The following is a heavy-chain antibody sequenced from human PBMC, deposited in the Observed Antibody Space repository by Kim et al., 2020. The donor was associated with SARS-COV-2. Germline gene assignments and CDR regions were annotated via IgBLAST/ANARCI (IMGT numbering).Heavy chain of an antibody. V-gene: IGHV3-30*04. CDR1: GFTFSSYA. D-gene: IGHD3-3*01. CDR2: ISYDGSNK. CDR3: ARELRGSGYYYYYYGMDV. J-gene: IGHJ6*02. Sequence: GGSLRLSCAASGFTFSSYAMHWVRQAPGKGLEWVAVISYDGSNKSYADSVKGRFTISRDNSKNTLYLQMNSLRAEDTAVYYCARELRGSGYYYYYYGMDVWGQGTTVTVSS.